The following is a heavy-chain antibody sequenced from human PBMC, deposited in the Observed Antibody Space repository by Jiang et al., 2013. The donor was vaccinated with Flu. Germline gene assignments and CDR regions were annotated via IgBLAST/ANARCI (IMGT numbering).Heavy chain of an antibody. CDR3: AREADCTDNRACFSSPLDY. Sequence: GSGLVKPSETLSLSCNVSGYSIHIGYYWAWIRQPPGKGLEWIGSIFHSGTAYYNPSLKSRLTISVDTSRNQFSLKLTSVTAADTAVYYCAREADCTDNRACFSSPLDYWGQGALVTVSS. CDR1: GYSIHIGYY. D-gene: IGHD2-8*02. J-gene: IGHJ4*02. V-gene: IGHV4-38-2*02. CDR2: IFHSGTA.